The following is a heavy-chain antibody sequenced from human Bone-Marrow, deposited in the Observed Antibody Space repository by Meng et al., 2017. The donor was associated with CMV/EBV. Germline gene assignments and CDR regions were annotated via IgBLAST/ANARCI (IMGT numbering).Heavy chain of an antibody. V-gene: IGHV4-59*01. CDR2: IYYSGST. D-gene: IGHD6-19*01. J-gene: IGHJ4*02. CDR3: ARTGYQWLAYFDY. CDR1: GGSISSYY. Sequence: SETLSLTCTVSGGSISSYYWSWIRQPPGKGLEWIGYIYYSGSTNYNPSLKSRVTISVDTSKNQFSLKLSSVTAGDTAVYYCARTGYQWLAYFDYWGQGTLVTGSS.